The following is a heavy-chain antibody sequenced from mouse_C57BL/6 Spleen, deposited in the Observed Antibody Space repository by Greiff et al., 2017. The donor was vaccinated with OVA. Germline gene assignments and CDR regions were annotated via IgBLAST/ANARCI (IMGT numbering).Heavy chain of an antibody. CDR2: ISYDGSN. V-gene: IGHV3-6*01. J-gene: IGHJ2*01. D-gene: IGHD2-4*01. CDR3: ARDGYDYDVDY. Sequence: DVKLQESGPGLVKPSQSLSLTCSVTGYSITSGYYWNWIRQFPGNKLEWMGYISYDGSNNYNPSLKNRISITRDTSKNQFFLKLNSVTTEDTATYYCARDGYDYDVDYWGQGTTLTVSS. CDR1: GYSITSGYY.